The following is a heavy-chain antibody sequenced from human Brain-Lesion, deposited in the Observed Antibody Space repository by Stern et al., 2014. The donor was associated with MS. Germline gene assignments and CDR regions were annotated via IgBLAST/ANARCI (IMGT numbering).Heavy chain of an antibody. CDR3: ARGNSFLDP. V-gene: IGHV4-59*01. Sequence: VQLVESGPGLVKPSETLSLTCTVSGGSISSFYWSWIRQSPEKGVEWIGYISYTGRTDYNPSLLGRGTISTDTSKNQFSLKLRSVTAADTAVYYCARGNSFLDPWGQGTLVTVSS. CDR2: ISYTGRT. CDR1: GGSISSFY. J-gene: IGHJ5*02. D-gene: IGHD5-18*01.